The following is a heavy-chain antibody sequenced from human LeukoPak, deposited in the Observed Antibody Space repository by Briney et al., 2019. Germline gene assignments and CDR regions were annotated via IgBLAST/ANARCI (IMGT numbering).Heavy chain of an antibody. D-gene: IGHD3-10*01. CDR3: AREGTGFWYFDL. CDR1: GGSISSSSYY. Sequence: SETLSLTCTVSGGSISSSSYYWGWIRQPPGKGLEWIGSIYYSGSTYYNPSLKSRVTISVDTSKNQFSLKLSSVTAADTAVYYCAREGTGFWYFDLWGRGTLVTVSS. V-gene: IGHV4-39*02. J-gene: IGHJ2*01. CDR2: IYYSGST.